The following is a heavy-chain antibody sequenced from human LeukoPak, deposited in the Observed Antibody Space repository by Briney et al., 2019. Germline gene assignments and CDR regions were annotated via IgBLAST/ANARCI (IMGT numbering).Heavy chain of an antibody. Sequence: GGSLRLSCAASGFTFSSYAMHWVRQAPGKGLEWVAVISYDGSNKYYADSVKGRFTIYRDISKNTLYLQMNSLRVDDTAVYYCAKEIRPNDYWGQGTLVTVS. CDR2: ISYDGSNK. CDR3: AKEIRPNDY. V-gene: IGHV3-30-3*02. CDR1: GFTFSSYA. J-gene: IGHJ4*02.